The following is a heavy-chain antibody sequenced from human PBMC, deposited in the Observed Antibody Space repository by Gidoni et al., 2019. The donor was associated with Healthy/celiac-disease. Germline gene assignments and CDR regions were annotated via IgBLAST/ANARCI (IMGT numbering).Heavy chain of an antibody. V-gene: IGHV4-4*07. D-gene: IGHD6-13*01. Sequence: QVQLQESGPGLVKPSETLSLTCPVSGGSISSYYWSWIRQPAGKGLEWIGRIYTSGSTNYNPSLKSRVTMSVDTSKNQFSLKLSSVTAADTAVYYCARGDSSSWYGDFDYWGQGTLVTVSS. CDR1: GGSISSYY. J-gene: IGHJ4*02. CDR3: ARGDSSSWYGDFDY. CDR2: IYTSGST.